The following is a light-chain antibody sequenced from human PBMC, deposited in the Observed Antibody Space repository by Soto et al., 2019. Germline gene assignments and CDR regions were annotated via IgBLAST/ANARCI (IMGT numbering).Light chain of an antibody. Sequence: QSVLTQPPSVSGASGQRVTISCTGSSSNIGAGYDVHWYQQLPGTAPKLLIYGTINRPSGVPGRFSGSKSGTSASLAITGLQAEDEADYYCQSYDSGLSGVVFGGRTKLTVL. CDR1: SSNIGAGYD. V-gene: IGLV1-40*01. CDR2: GTI. J-gene: IGLJ2*01. CDR3: QSYDSGLSGVV.